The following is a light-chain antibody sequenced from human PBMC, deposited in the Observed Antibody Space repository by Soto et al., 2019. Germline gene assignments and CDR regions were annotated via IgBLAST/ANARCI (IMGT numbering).Light chain of an antibody. Sequence: EIVLTQSPATLSLSPGERATLSCRASQSVSRYLAWYQQKPGQAPRLLIYDASSRATGIPARFSGSGSGTDFTLTISRVEAEDVGVYYCMQGLQTPRTFGQGTKVEIK. J-gene: IGKJ1*01. CDR1: QSVSRY. CDR2: DAS. V-gene: IGKV3-11*01. CDR3: MQGLQTPRT.